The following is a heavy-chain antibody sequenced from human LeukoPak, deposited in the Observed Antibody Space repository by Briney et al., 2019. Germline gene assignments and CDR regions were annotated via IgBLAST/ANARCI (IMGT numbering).Heavy chain of an antibody. Sequence: SETLSLTCAVYGGSFSGYYWSWIRQPPGKGLEWIGEINHSGSTNYNPSLKSQVTISVDTSKNQFSLKLSSVTAADTAVYYCARARGAHRANWFGPWGQGTLVTVSS. V-gene: IGHV4-34*01. CDR2: INHSGST. CDR1: GGSFSGYY. J-gene: IGHJ5*02. CDR3: ARARGAHRANWFGP.